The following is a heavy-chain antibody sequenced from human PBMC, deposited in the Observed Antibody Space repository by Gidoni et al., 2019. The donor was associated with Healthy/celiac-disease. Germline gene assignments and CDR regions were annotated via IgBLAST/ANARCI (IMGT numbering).Heavy chain of an antibody. CDR3: ARGDTAMAIDY. CDR1: GYSISSGYY. Sequence: QVQLQESGPGLVKPSETLSLTCTVSGYSISSGYYWGWIRQPPGKGLEWLGSIYHSGSTYYNPSLKSRVTISVDTSKNQFSLKLSSVTAADTAVYYCARGDTAMAIDYWGQGTLVTVSS. D-gene: IGHD5-18*01. V-gene: IGHV4-38-2*02. CDR2: IYHSGST. J-gene: IGHJ4*02.